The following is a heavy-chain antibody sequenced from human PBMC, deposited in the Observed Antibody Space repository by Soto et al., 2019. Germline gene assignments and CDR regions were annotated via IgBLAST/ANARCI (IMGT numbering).Heavy chain of an antibody. J-gene: IGHJ4*02. D-gene: IGHD1-7*01. CDR3: ANDRRAGGNYGFYSDF. V-gene: IGHV3-23*01. CDR1: GFTFSSYG. CDR2: SSVTGAGT. Sequence: EVQLLESGGGLVQPGGSLRLSCAASGFTFSSYGMTWVRQAPGKGLEWVSFSSVTGAGTYYADSVKGRFTISRDNSKNTLYLQMTSLRADDTAVYYCANDRRAGGNYGFYSDFWGQGALVIVSS.